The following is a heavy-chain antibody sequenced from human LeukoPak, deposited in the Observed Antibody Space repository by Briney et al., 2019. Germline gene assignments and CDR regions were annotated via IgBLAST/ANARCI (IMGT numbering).Heavy chain of an antibody. V-gene: IGHV3-43*01. J-gene: IGHJ5*02. Sequence: GGSLRLSCAASGFTFSSYAMSWVRQAPGKGLEWVSLIRWDGGSTYYADSVKGRFTISRDNSKNSLYLQMNSLRTEDTALYYCAKGTGRSTLNWFDPWGQGTLVTVSS. CDR3: AKGTGRSTLNWFDP. CDR2: IRWDGGST. D-gene: IGHD1-14*01. CDR1: GFTFSSYA.